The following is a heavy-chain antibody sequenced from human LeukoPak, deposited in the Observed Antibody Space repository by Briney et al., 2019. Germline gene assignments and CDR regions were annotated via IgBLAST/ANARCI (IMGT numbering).Heavy chain of an antibody. J-gene: IGHJ4*02. Sequence: SETLSLTCTVSGGSISSGYYWGWIRQPPGKGLEWIGSIYHSGSTYYNPSLKSRVTISVDTSKNQFSLKLSSVTAADTAVYYCASLYGSGSYYNVPPYFDYWGQGTLVTVSS. V-gene: IGHV4-38-2*02. D-gene: IGHD3-10*01. CDR3: ASLYGSGSYYNVPPYFDY. CDR2: IYHSGST. CDR1: GGSISSGYY.